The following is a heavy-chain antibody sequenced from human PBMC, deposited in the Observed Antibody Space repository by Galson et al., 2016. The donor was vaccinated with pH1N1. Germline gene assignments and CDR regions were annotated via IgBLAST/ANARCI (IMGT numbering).Heavy chain of an antibody. D-gene: IGHD3-10*01. CDR2: ISTLFGTA. CDR1: GGIFNSHT. J-gene: IGHJ6*04. CDR3: AREGANYYGSDGMDV. V-gene: IGHV1-69*13. Sequence: SVKVSCKASGGIFNSHTISWVRQAPGQGLEWMGRISTLFGTANYAQNFMGRVTISADASTGTAYMALTNLTSQDTAVYFCAREGANYYGSDGMDVWGKGTTVTVSS.